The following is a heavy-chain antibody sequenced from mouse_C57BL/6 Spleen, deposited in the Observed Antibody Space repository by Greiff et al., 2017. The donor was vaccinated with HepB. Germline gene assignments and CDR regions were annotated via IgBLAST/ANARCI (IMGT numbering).Heavy chain of an antibody. V-gene: IGHV5-9*01. Sequence: EVHLVESGGGLVKPGGSLKLSCAASGFTFSSYTMSWVRQTPEKRLEWVATISGGGGNTYYPDSVKGRFNISRDNAKNTLYLQMSSLRSEDTALYYCARLDYGSSYWYFDVWGTGTTVTVSS. CDR3: ARLDYGSSYWYFDV. D-gene: IGHD1-1*01. CDR2: ISGGGGNT. CDR1: GFTFSSYT. J-gene: IGHJ1*03.